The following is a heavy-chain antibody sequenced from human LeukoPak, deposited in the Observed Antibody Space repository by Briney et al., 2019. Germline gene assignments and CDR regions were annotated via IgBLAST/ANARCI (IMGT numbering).Heavy chain of an antibody. CDR1: GYTFTGYY. J-gene: IGHJ4*02. D-gene: IGHD3-10*01. CDR3: ARDEQGFGELFGT. V-gene: IGHV1-2*02. CDR2: VNPNSGGA. Sequence: GASVKVSCKASGYTFTGYYMHWVRQAPGQGLEWMGWVNPNSGGANYAQKFQGRVTMTTDTSTSTAYMELRSPRSDDTAVYYCARDEQGFGELFGTWGQGTLVTVSS.